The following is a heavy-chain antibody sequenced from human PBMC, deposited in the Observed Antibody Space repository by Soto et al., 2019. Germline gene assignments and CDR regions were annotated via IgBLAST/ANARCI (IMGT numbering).Heavy chain of an antibody. CDR3: AGADTAMADYYYYGMDV. Sequence: QVQLQESGPGLVKPSQTLSLTCTVSGGSIRSGGYYWSWIRQHPGKGLEWIGYIYYSGSTYYNPSLKSRVTISVDTSKNQYSLKLSSVTAADTAVYYCAGADTAMADYYYYGMDVWGQGTTVTVSS. CDR2: IYYSGST. V-gene: IGHV4-31*03. D-gene: IGHD5-18*01. CDR1: GGSIRSGGYY. J-gene: IGHJ6*02.